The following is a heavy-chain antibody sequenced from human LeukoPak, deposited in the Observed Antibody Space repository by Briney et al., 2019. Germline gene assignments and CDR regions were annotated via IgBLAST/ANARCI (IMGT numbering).Heavy chain of an antibody. CDR2: ISSSSSTI. CDR3: ARERPDSRNLDS. CDR1: GFTFSSYS. Sequence: GGSLRLSCAASGFTFSSYSMNWVRQAPGKGLEWVSCISSSSSTIYYADSVKGRFTISRDNAKNSLYLQMNSLRVEDTAVYYCARERPDSRNLDSWGRGALVTVSS. J-gene: IGHJ4*02. V-gene: IGHV3-48*01. D-gene: IGHD1-14*01.